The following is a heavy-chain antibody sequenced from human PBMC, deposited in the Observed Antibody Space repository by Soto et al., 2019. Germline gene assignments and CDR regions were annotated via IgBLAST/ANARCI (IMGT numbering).Heavy chain of an antibody. CDR2: FDPEDDEI. CDR3: ATERLGFCDSDDCYRHYFDS. Sequence: ASVKVSCKVSGDTLTELSIHWVRQAPGKGLEWMGRFDPEDDEIVYAQKFQGRVTMTEDTSTDTSYMEVTSLTSEDTAVYYCATERLGFCDSDDCYRHYFDSWGQGTLVTVSS. D-gene: IGHD2-21*02. CDR1: GDTLTELS. J-gene: IGHJ4*02. V-gene: IGHV1-24*01.